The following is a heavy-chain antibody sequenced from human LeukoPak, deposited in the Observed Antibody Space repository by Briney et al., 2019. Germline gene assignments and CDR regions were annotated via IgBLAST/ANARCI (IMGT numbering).Heavy chain of an antibody. CDR2: IYSGGST. D-gene: IGHD5-24*01. V-gene: IGHV3-53*01. J-gene: IGHJ4*02. CDR3: ARDPTATIRFGY. CDR1: GFTVSSNY. Sequence: GGSLRLSCAASGFTVSSNYMSWVCQAPGKGLEWVSVIYSGGSTYYADSVKGRFTISRDNSENTLYLQMNSLRAEDTAVYYCARDPTATIRFGYWGQGTLVTVSS.